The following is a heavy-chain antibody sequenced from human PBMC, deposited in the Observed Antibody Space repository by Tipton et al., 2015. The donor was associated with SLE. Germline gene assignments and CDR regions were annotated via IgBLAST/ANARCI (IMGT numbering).Heavy chain of an antibody. CDR1: GFTFSSYG. CDR2: IRYDGSNK. D-gene: IGHD6-13*01. Sequence: SGFTFSSYGMHWVRQAPGKGLEWVAFIRYDGSNKYYADSVKGRFTISRDNSKNTLYLQMNSLRAEDTAVYYCARDLPLIAAAAHNWFDPWGQGTLVTVSS. J-gene: IGHJ5*02. CDR3: ARDLPLIAAAAHNWFDP. V-gene: IGHV3-30*02.